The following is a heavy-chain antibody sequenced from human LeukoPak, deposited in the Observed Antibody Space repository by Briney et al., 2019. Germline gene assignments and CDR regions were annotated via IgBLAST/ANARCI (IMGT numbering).Heavy chain of an antibody. CDR1: GFTFSSYS. CDR3: ARDREEHGYFDY. V-gene: IGHV3-21*01. CDR2: ISSSSSYI. J-gene: IGHJ4*02. Sequence: GGSLRLSCAASGFTFSSYSMNWVRQAPGKGLEWVSSISSSSSYIYYADSVKGRFTISRDNAKNSLYLQMNSLRAEDTAVYYCARDREEHGYFDYWGQGTLVTVST. D-gene: IGHD1-26*01.